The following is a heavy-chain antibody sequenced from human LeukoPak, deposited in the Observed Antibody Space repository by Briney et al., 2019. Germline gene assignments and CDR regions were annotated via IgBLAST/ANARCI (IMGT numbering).Heavy chain of an antibody. D-gene: IGHD3-3*01. Sequence: GGSLRLSCAASGFTFSSYSMHWVRQAPGKGLEWVAFIRYDGSNKYYADSVKGRFTISRDNSKNPLYLQMNSLRAEDTAVYYCAKPDSKNDLWSGYFIHAFDIWGQGTMVTVSS. CDR3: AKPDSKNDLWSGYFIHAFDI. J-gene: IGHJ3*02. CDR1: GFTFSSYS. V-gene: IGHV3-30*02. CDR2: IRYDGSNK.